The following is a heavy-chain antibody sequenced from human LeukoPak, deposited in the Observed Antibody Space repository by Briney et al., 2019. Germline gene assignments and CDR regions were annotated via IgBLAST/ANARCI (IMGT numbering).Heavy chain of an antibody. D-gene: IGHD6-19*01. CDR1: GDSISSSSYY. J-gene: IGHJ6*02. Sequence: PSETLSLTCTVSGDSISSSSYYWGWIRQPPGKGLEWIGSIYYSGSTYYNPSLKTRVTISADTSKNHFSLKLTSVTAADTAVHYCARHLHSSGWYGVNYYYGMDVWGQGTTVTVSS. CDR2: IYYSGST. V-gene: IGHV4-39*01. CDR3: ARHLHSSGWYGVNYYYGMDV.